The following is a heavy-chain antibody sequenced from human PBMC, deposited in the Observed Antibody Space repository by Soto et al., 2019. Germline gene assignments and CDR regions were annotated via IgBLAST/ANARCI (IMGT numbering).Heavy chain of an antibody. D-gene: IGHD3-22*01. CDR1: GGSINSSDYL. J-gene: IGHJ4*02. CDR2: IYYSGST. V-gene: IGHV4-39*01. CDR3: ARHSKPWDRSGYYDY. Sequence: SETLSLTCTVSGGSINSSDYLWGWIRQPPGKGLEWIGSIYYSGSTYYNPSLESRVTISVDTSKNQFSLKLTSVTAAHTAVYYCARHSKPWDRSGYYDYWGQGTRVTVSS.